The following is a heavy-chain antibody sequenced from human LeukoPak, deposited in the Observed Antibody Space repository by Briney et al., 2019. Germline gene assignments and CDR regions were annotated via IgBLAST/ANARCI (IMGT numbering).Heavy chain of an antibody. Sequence: SETLSLTCTVSGGSISSSSYYWGWIRQPPGKGLEWIGSIYYSGSTNYNPSLKSRVTISVDTSKNQFSLKLSSVTAADTAVYYCARKITFRRPGGGYYYYYMDVWGKGTTVTVSS. J-gene: IGHJ6*03. CDR2: IYYSGST. D-gene: IGHD3-16*01. CDR3: ARKITFRRPGGGYYYYYMDV. CDR1: GGSISSSSYY. V-gene: IGHV4-39*07.